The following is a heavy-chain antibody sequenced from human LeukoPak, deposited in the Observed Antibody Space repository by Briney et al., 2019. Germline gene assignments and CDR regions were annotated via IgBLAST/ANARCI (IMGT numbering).Heavy chain of an antibody. D-gene: IGHD4-17*01. Sequence: SETLSLTCAVSGGSISSSNWWSWVRQPPGKGLEWIGEIYHSGSTNYNPSLKSRVTISVDKSKNQFSLKLSSVTAADTAVYYCARDDLGYDYGDYAPDYWGQGTLVTVSS. V-gene: IGHV4-4*02. CDR2: IYHSGST. J-gene: IGHJ4*02. CDR1: GGSISSSNW. CDR3: ARDDLGYDYGDYAPDY.